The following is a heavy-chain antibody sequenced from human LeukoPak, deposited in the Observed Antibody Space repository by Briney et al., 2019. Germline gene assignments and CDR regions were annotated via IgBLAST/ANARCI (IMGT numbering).Heavy chain of an antibody. CDR1: GFNFSSYW. CDR2: INSDGSTT. D-gene: IGHD6-19*01. V-gene: IGHV3-74*01. J-gene: IGHJ4*02. Sequence: TGGSLRLSCAASGFNFSSYWMHWVRQAPGKGLVWVSRINSDGSTTSYADSVMGRFTISRDNAKNTLYLQMNSLRAEDTAVYYCARVIYSGWEGELSDWGQGTLVTVSS. CDR3: ARVIYSGWEGELSD.